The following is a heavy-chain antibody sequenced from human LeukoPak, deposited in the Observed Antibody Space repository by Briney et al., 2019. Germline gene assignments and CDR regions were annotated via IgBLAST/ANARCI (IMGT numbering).Heavy chain of an antibody. Sequence: GGSLRLSCAASGFTFSSYDMHWVRQATGKGLEWVSAISTAGDTYYPGSVKGRFTISRENAKNSLYLQMNSLRAGDTAVYYCARETRSGSVDYWGQGTLVTVSS. D-gene: IGHD3-10*01. J-gene: IGHJ4*02. CDR2: ISTAGDT. CDR1: GFTFSSYD. V-gene: IGHV3-13*01. CDR3: ARETRSGSVDY.